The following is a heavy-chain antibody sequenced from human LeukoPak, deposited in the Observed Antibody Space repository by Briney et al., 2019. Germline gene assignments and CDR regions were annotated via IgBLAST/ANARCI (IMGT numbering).Heavy chain of an antibody. V-gene: IGHV3-48*04. CDR1: GFTFSSYS. D-gene: IGHD2-15*01. J-gene: IGHJ4*02. CDR2: ISSSSTTI. CDR3: ARAVRDRGFDY. Sequence: QPGGSLRLSCAASGFTFSSYSMNWVRQAPGKGLEWVSYISSSSTTIYYADSVKGRFTISRDNAKNSLYLQMNSLRAEDTAVYYCARAVRDRGFDYWGQGTLVTVSS.